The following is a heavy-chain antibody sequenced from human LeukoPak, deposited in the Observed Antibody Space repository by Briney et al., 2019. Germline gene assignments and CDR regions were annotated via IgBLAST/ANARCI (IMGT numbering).Heavy chain of an antibody. Sequence: ASVKVYCKVSGYTLTELSMHWVRQAPGKGLEWMGGFDPEDGETIYAQKFQGRVTMTEDTSTDTAYMELSSLRSEDTAVYYCATGMPYCGGECYSSSFDYWGQGTLVTVSS. V-gene: IGHV1-24*01. J-gene: IGHJ4*02. CDR3: ATGMPYCGGECYSSSFDY. D-gene: IGHD2-21*01. CDR2: FDPEDGET. CDR1: GYTLTELS.